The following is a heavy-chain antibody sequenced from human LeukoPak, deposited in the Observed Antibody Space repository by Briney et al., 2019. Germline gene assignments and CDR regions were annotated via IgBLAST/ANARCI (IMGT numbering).Heavy chain of an antibody. CDR1: GFTFSSYA. CDR2: ISGSGGST. D-gene: IGHD2-2*01. Sequence: GGSLRLSCAASGFTFSSYAMSWVRQAPGKGLEWVSAISGSGGSTYYADSVKGRFTISRDNSKNTLYLQMNSLRAEDTAVYYCAKPQGVIVVVPAAPFDYWGQGTLVTVSS. V-gene: IGHV3-23*01. J-gene: IGHJ4*02. CDR3: AKPQGVIVVVPAAPFDY.